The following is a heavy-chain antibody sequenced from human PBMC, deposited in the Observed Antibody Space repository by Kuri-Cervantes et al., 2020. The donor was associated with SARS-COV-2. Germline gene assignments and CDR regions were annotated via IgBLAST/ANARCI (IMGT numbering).Heavy chain of an antibody. CDR1: GFTFSSYA. D-gene: IGHD4-17*01. V-gene: IGHV3-23*01. CDR2: ISGSGGST. Sequence: GESLKISCAASGFTFSSYAMSWVRQAPGKGLEWVSAISGSGGSTYYADSVKGRFTISRDNSKNSLYLQMNSLRAEDTAVYYCAKTSSLYGDYVAYYYYGMDVWGQGTTVTVSS. CDR3: AKTSSLYGDYVAYYYYGMDV. J-gene: IGHJ6*02.